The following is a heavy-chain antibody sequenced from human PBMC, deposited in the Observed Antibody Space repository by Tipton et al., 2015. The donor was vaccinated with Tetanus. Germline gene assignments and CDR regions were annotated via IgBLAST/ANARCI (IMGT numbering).Heavy chain of an antibody. Sequence: TLSLTCTVSGDSVSRNYWSWIRQSPRKGLEWIGYIYSGGTTKYNPSLRSRVSISADTSKNQFSLKLNYVTAADTGVYYCARAEWLTLFDYWGQGTLVTASS. CDR3: ARAEWLTLFDY. J-gene: IGHJ4*02. CDR2: IYSGGTT. D-gene: IGHD3-3*01. V-gene: IGHV4-59*08. CDR1: GDSVSRNY.